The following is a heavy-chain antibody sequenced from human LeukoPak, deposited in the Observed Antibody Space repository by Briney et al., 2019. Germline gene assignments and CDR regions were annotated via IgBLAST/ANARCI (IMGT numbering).Heavy chain of an antibody. Sequence: ASVKVSCKASGYTFTSYYMHWVRQAPGQGLEWMGLINPTGGSTGYAQKFQGRVTMTRDMSTSTDYMELSSLRSEDTAVYYCARTGVAGTHEFDYWGQGTLVTVSS. D-gene: IGHD6-19*01. V-gene: IGHV1-46*01. CDR2: INPTGGST. CDR1: GYTFTSYY. CDR3: ARTGVAGTHEFDY. J-gene: IGHJ4*02.